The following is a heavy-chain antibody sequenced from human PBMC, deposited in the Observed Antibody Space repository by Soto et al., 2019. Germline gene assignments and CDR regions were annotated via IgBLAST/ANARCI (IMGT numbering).Heavy chain of an antibody. V-gene: IGHV4-59*01. D-gene: IGHD2-21*02. CDR1: GGSISRYY. CDR3: ARDLWGYCGTDCYPLDV. Sequence: QVQLQESGPGLVKPSETLSLTCTVSGGSISRYYWSWIRQPPGKGLEWIGYMYNTGSTVYNPSFKSRVTISVDTSKNQFSLKLKSVTAADTAVYYCARDLWGYCGTDCYPLDVWGQVTTVTVSS. CDR2: MYNTGST. J-gene: IGHJ6*02.